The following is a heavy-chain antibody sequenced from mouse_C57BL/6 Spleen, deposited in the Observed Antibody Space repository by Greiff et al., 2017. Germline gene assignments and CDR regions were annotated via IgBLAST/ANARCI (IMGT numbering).Heavy chain of an antibody. CDR3: TGGRWYFDV. V-gene: IGHV6-3*01. CDR2: IRLKSDNYAT. Sequence: EVKVEESGGGLVQPGGSMKLSCVASGFTFSNYWMNWVRQSPEKGLEWVAPIRLKSDNYATHYAESVKGRFTNSRDDSKSSVYLQMNNLRAEDTGIYYCTGGRWYFDVWGTGTTVTVSS. CDR1: GFTFSNYW. J-gene: IGHJ1*03. D-gene: IGHD1-1*01.